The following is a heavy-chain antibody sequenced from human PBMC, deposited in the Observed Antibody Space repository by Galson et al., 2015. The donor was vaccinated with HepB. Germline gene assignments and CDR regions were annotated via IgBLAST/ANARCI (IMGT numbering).Heavy chain of an antibody. CDR1: GYTFTGYY. Sequence: SVKVSCKASGYTFTGYYMHWVRQAPGQGLEWMGWINPNSGGTNYAQKFQGRVTMTRDTSISTAYMELSRLRSDDAAVYYCARGGRIAAAPSYYWGQGTLVTVSS. J-gene: IGHJ4*02. V-gene: IGHV1-2*02. CDR2: INPNSGGT. D-gene: IGHD6-13*01. CDR3: ARGGRIAAAPSYY.